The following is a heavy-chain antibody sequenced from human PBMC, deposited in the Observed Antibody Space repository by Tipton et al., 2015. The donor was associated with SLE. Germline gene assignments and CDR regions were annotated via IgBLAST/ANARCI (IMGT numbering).Heavy chain of an antibody. CDR3: TRLAGRRFPFDS. Sequence: LRLSCAVYGGSFSGYYWSWIRQPPGKGLEWIGEVNHIGSTNYNPSLKSRVTISVDTSKNQFSLRLSSVTAADTAVYFCTRLAGRRFPFDSWGQGTLVTVSS. J-gene: IGHJ4*02. V-gene: IGHV4-34*01. CDR1: GGSFSGYY. D-gene: IGHD6-6*01. CDR2: VNHIGST.